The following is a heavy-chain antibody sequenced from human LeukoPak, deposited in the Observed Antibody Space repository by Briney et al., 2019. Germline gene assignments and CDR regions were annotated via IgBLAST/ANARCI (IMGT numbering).Heavy chain of an antibody. CDR2: IKEDGSEK. D-gene: IGHD3-22*01. Sequence: GGSLRLSCAASGFTFSRYWMSWVRQVPGKGLEWVANIKEDGSEKYYVDSVKGRFTISRDNAKNSLYLQMNSLRAEDTAVYYCARGPDYYDSSGYFWGQGTLVTVSS. CDR1: GFTFSRYW. CDR3: ARGPDYYDSSGYF. V-gene: IGHV3-7*01. J-gene: IGHJ4*02.